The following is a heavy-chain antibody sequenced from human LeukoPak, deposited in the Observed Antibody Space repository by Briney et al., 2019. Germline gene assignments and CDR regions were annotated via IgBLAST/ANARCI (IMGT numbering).Heavy chain of an antibody. J-gene: IGHJ5*02. V-gene: IGHV4-30-2*01. CDR3: ARAYYDSSGYFWFDP. D-gene: IGHD3-22*01. CDR1: GGSISSGGYS. Sequence: SETLSLTCAVSGGSISSGGYSWSWIRQPPGKGLEWIGYIYLSGSTYYNPSLKSRVTISVDRSKNQFSLKLSSVTAADTAVYYWARAYYDSSGYFWFDPWGQGTLVTVSS. CDR2: IYLSGST.